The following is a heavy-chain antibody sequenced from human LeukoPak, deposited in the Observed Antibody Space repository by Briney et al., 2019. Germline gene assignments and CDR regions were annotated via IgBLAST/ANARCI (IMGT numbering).Heavy chain of an antibody. J-gene: IGHJ4*02. CDR1: GFTFRTFA. D-gene: IGHD6-19*01. CDR3: AKVIDTSIAVAGADFDY. CDR2: IDGSGDST. V-gene: IGHV3-23*01. Sequence: PGGSLRLSCAASGFTFRTFAMAWVREAPGKGLQWVSSIDGSGDSTYYADSVKGRFTISRDNSKNTLYLQMNRLRAGDTAVYYCAKVIDTSIAVAGADFDYWAQGNLVTVSS.